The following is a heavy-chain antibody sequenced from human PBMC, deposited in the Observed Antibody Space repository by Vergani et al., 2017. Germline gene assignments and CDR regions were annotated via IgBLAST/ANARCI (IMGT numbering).Heavy chain of an antibody. D-gene: IGHD3-22*01. CDR1: GGTFSSYA. J-gene: IGHJ4*02. CDR3: ARDLNYYDSSGYPRAPLDY. V-gene: IGHV1-69*13. Sequence: QVQLVQSGAEVKKPGSSVKVSCKASGGTFSSYAISWVRQAPGQGLEWMGRLIPIFGTANYAQKFQGRVTITADESTSTGYMELISLRSEDTAVYYCARDLNYYDSSGYPRAPLDYGGQGTLVTVSS. CDR2: LIPIFGTA.